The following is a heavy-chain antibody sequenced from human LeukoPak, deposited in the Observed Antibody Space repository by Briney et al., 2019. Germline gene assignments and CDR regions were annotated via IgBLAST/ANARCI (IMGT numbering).Heavy chain of an antibody. CDR2: MNPNSGNT. CDR3: ARGVIAARLSEVY. J-gene: IGHJ4*02. D-gene: IGHD6-6*01. Sequence: ASVKVSCKASGYTFTSYDINWVRQATGQGLEWMGWMNPNSGNTGYAQKFQGRVTMTRNTSISTAHMELSSLRSEDTAVYYCARGVIAARLSEVYWGQGTLVTVSS. CDR1: GYTFTSYD. V-gene: IGHV1-8*01.